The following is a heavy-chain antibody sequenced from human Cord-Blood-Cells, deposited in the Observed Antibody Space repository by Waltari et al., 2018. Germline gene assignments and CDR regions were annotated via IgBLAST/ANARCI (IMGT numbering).Heavy chain of an antibody. D-gene: IGHD1-26*01. V-gene: IGHV4-34*01. CDR3: ARELGGATGGVYYFDY. CDR1: GGSFSGYY. Sequence: QVQLQQWGAGLLKPSETLSLTCAVYGGSFSGYYWSWFRQPPGKGLEWIGEINHSGSTNYNTSLKSRVTISVDTSKNQFSLKLSSGTAADTAVYYCARELGGATGGVYYFDYWGQGTLVTVSS. J-gene: IGHJ4*02. CDR2: INHSGST.